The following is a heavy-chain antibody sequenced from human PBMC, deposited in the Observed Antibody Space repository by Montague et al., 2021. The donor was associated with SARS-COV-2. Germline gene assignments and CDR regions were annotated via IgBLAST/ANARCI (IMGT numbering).Heavy chain of an antibody. V-gene: IGHV2-5*02. D-gene: IGHD7-27*01. J-gene: IGHJ4*02. CDR1: GFSLSTSGVG. CDR2: IYWDDDK. Sequence: PALVKPTQTLTLTCTFSGFSLSTSGVGVGWTRQPPGKALEWLALIYWDDDKRYSPSLKGRLTITKDTSKNQVVLTMTNMDPVDTATYYCAHRRPLWGYFDYWGQGTLVTVSS. CDR3: AHRRPLWGYFDY.